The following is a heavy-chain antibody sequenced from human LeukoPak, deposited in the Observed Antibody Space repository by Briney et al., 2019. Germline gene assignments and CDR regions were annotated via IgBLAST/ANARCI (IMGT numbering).Heavy chain of an antibody. Sequence: GGSLRLSCAASGFTVSDNYLSWVRQAPGKGLQWVSFINSGGYTSYADSVKGRFTISRDNSKNTLYLQLNNLRADDTAVYYCARRPVNAYSFDSWDQGTLVTVSS. D-gene: IGHD3-16*01. CDR3: ARRPVNAYSFDS. CDR1: GFTVSDNY. CDR2: INSGGYT. V-gene: IGHV3-53*01. J-gene: IGHJ4*02.